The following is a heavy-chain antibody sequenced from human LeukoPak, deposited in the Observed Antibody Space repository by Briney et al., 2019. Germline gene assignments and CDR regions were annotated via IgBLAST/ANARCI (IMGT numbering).Heavy chain of an antibody. Sequence: GGSLRLSCAASGFTFSTYAMSWVRQAPGKGLEWVSVVSGTGGRTYYADSVKGRFTISRDNSKNTLYLQMNSLRAEDTAVYYCARDPLGSSSYWGQGTLVTVSS. J-gene: IGHJ4*02. CDR2: VSGTGGRT. CDR3: ARDPLGSSSY. V-gene: IGHV3-23*01. D-gene: IGHD6-13*01. CDR1: GFTFSTYA.